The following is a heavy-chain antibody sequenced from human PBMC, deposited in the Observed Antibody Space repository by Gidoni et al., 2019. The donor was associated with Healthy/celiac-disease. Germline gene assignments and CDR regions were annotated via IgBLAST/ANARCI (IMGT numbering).Heavy chain of an antibody. V-gene: IGHV6-1*01. J-gene: IGHJ3*02. CDR1: GDSVSSNSAA. Sequence: QVQLQQSGPGLVKPSQTLSLTCAISGDSVSSNSAAWNWIRQSPSRGLEWLGRTYYRSKWYNDYAVSVKSRITINPDTSKNQFSLQLNSVTPEDTAVYYCARVRGYYDSSGYDPNAFDIWGQGTMVTVSS. CDR3: ARVRGYYDSSGYDPNAFDI. CDR2: TYYRSKWYN. D-gene: IGHD3-22*01.